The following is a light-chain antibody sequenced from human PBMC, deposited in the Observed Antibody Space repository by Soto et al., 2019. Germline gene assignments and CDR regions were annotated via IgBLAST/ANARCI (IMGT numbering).Light chain of an antibody. J-gene: IGKJ4*01. CDR3: HHKASSPLT. CDR1: QSISSLY. CDR2: SAS. V-gene: IGKV3-20*01. Sequence: EIVLTQSPGTLSLSPGERATLSCGTSQSISSLYLAWYQQKPGQAPSLLMYSASSRATGIPDRFSGSGSGKDFTLTISKLELEDFEVYYCHHKASSPLTFGGGTKVDIK.